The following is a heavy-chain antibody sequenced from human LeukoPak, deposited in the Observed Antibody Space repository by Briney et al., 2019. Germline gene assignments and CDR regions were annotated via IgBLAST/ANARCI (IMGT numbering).Heavy chain of an antibody. V-gene: IGHV4-39*01. J-gene: IGHJ4*02. D-gene: IGHD6-19*01. CDR2: IYYSGST. CDR3: ASRHSGWYPTPFDY. Sequence: SETLSLTCTVSGASISSYYWGWIRQPPGKGLEWIGSIYYSGSTYYNPSLKSRVTISVDTSKNQFSLKLSSVTAADTAVYYCASRHSGWYPTPFDYWGQGTLVTVSS. CDR1: GASISSYY.